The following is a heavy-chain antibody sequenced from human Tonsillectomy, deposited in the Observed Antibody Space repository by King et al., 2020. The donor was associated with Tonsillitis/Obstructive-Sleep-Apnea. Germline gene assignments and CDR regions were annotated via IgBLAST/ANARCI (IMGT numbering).Heavy chain of an antibody. J-gene: IGHJ5*02. CDR2: IYPGDSDT. D-gene: IGHD3-3*01. CDR1: GYSFTSYW. V-gene: IGHV5-51*01. CDR3: ARAYYDFWSGPENWFDP. Sequence: QLVQSGAEVKKPGESLKLSCKGSGYSFTSYWIGWVRQMPGKGLEWMGIIYPGDSDTRYSPSFQGQVTISADKSISTAYLQWSSLKASDTAMYYCARAYYDFWSGPENWFDPWGQGTLVTVSS.